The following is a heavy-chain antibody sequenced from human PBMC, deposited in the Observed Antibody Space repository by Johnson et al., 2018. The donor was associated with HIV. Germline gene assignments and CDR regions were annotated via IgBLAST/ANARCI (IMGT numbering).Heavy chain of an antibody. V-gene: IGHV3-43D*03. CDR1: GFTFDDYA. Sequence: VQLVESGGVVVQPGGSLRLSCAASGFTFDDYAMHWVRQAPGKGLEWVSLISWDGGSTYYADSVKGRFTISRDNSKNSLYLQMKSLRAEDTALYYCARAEIYEGRVGDFAFDLWGRGTMVTVAS. CDR3: ARAEIYEGRVGDFAFDL. J-gene: IGHJ3*01. CDR2: ISWDGGST. D-gene: IGHD3-10*01.